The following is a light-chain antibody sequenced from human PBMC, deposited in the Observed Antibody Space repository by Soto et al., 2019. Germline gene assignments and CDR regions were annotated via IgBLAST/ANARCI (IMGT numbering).Light chain of an antibody. CDR1: QSVSSSY. CDR3: QQYSSLWPLT. CDR2: GAS. Sequence: EIVLTQSPGTLSLSPGERATLSCRASQSVSSSYLAWYQQKPGQAPRLLIYGASSRATGIPDRFSGSGSGTDFTLTISRLEPEDFAVYYCQQYSSLWPLTFGGGTKVEIK. J-gene: IGKJ4*01. V-gene: IGKV3-20*01.